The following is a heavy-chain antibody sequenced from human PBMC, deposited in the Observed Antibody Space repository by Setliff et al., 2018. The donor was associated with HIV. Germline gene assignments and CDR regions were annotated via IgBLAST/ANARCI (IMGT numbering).Heavy chain of an antibody. Sequence: SETLSLTCTVSGGSISSGGYYWSWIRQHPGKGLEWVGYIYYSGSTYYNPSLKSRVTISVDTSKNQFSLKLSSVTAADTAVYYCARRGVYAPNWFDPWGQGTLVTVSS. V-gene: IGHV4-31*03. CDR2: IYYSGST. CDR3: ARRGVYAPNWFDP. CDR1: GGSISSGGYY. D-gene: IGHD2-8*01. J-gene: IGHJ5*02.